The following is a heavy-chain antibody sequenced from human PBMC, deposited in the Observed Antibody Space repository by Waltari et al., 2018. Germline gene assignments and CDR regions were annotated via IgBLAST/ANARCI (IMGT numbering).Heavy chain of an antibody. CDR1: GYSISSGYY. CDR3: ARLVIVVVISAFDI. Sequence: LSPTCAVSGYSISSGYYWGWIRQPPGKGLEWIGSIYHSGSTYYNPSLKSRVTISVDTSKNQFSLKLSSVTAADTAVYYCARLVIVVVISAFDIWGQGTMVTVSS. D-gene: IGHD3-22*01. J-gene: IGHJ3*02. V-gene: IGHV4-38-2*01. CDR2: IYHSGST.